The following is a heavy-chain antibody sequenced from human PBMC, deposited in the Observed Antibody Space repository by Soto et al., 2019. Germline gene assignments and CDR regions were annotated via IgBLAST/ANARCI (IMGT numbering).Heavy chain of an antibody. CDR2: INPSNGKT. V-gene: IGHV1-3*01. D-gene: IGHD5-12*01. CDR3: ARDRGMATINDAFDI. J-gene: IGHJ3*02. CDR1: GYTFTSYD. Sequence: ASVKVSCKASGYTFTSYDINWVRQAPGQRLEWMGGINPSNGKTKYSQKYQGRDTITTDKSTSTAYMELSSLRSEDTAVYYCARDRGMATINDAFDIWGQGTMVTVSS.